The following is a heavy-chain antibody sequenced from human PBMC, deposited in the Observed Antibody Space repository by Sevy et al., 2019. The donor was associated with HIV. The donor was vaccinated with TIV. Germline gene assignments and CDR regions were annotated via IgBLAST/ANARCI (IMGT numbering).Heavy chain of an antibody. CDR2: IYYSGST. D-gene: IGHD3-16*02. V-gene: IGHV4-39*01. CDR1: GGSISSSSYY. Sequence: SETLSLTCTVSGGSISSSSYYWGWMRQPPGKGLEWIGSIYYSGSTYYNPSLKSRVTISVDTSKNQFSLKLSSVTAADTAVYYCARHISMITFGGVIVRGDYYMDVWGKGTTVTVSS. J-gene: IGHJ6*03. CDR3: ARHISMITFGGVIVRGDYYMDV.